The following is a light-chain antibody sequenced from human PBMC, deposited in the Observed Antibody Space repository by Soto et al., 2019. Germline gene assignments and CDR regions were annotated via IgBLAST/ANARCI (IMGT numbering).Light chain of an antibody. J-gene: IGKJ4*02. Sequence: ATLSCRASQSVCNTYLAGYQQKPGQAPRLRIYGASNRATVIPDMFSGSGSGTDFTLTISRLEPADFAVSYCQQFGSSATFGPGTKVEIK. CDR3: QQFGSSAT. CDR1: QSVCNTY. V-gene: IGKV3-20*01. CDR2: GAS.